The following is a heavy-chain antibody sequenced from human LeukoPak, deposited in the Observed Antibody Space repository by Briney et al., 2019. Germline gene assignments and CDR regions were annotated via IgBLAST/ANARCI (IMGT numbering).Heavy chain of an antibody. CDR1: GGSISTYC. V-gene: IGHV4-59*01. CDR3: ARGGSYYYDSSGYYDY. CDR2: IYYSGST. J-gene: IGHJ4*02. D-gene: IGHD3-22*01. Sequence: PSETLSLTCTISGGSISTYCWSWIRQPPGKGLEWIGYIYYSGSTNYNPPLKSRVTISVDTSKNQFSLKLSSVTAADTAVYYCARGGSYYYDSSGYYDYWGQGTLVTVSS.